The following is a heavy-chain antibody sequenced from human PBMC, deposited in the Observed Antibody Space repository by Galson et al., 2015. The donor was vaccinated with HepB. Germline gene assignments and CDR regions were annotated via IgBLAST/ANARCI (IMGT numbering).Heavy chain of an antibody. CDR3: AKDLAGPIKEGY. D-gene: IGHD3-16*01. V-gene: IGHV3-23*01. J-gene: IGHJ4*02. CDR2: ISGSGGTI. Sequence: SLRLSCAVSGFTFSTYAMSWVRQAPGKGLEWVSVISGSGGTIYYADSVKGRFTISRDNSKNTVYLQMNSLRAEDTGIYYCAKDLAGPIKEGYWGQGTLVTVSS. CDR1: GFTFSTYA.